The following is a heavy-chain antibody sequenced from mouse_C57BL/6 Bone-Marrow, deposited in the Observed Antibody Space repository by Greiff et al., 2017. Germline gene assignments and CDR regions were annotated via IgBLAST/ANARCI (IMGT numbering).Heavy chain of an antibody. Sequence: VQLVESGPGLVQPSQSLSITCTVSGFSLTSYGVHWVRQSPGKGLEWLGVIWRGGSTDYNAAFMSRLSITKDNSKSQVFFKMNSLQADDTAIYYCAKGGYYGSSIYWYFDVWGTGTTVTGSS. CDR1: GFSLTSYG. D-gene: IGHD1-1*01. V-gene: IGHV2-5*01. CDR2: IWRGGST. CDR3: AKGGYYGSSIYWYFDV. J-gene: IGHJ1*03.